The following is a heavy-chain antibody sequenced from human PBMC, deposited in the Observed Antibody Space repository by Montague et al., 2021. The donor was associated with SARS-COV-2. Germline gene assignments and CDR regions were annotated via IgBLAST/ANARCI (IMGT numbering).Heavy chain of an antibody. CDR1: GFSRDSRGVG. CDR2: IYWNDDK. D-gene: IGHD6-19*01. CDR3: AHKNSGWPIKFAN. Sequence: PALVKPTQTLTLTCTFSGFSRDSRGVGVGWIRQPPGKALECLALIYWNDDKRYSPSLKTRLTVTKDTSKNQVVLTMTDMDPVDTATYFCAHKNSGWPIKFANWGQGALVTVSS. J-gene: IGHJ4*02. V-gene: IGHV2-5*01.